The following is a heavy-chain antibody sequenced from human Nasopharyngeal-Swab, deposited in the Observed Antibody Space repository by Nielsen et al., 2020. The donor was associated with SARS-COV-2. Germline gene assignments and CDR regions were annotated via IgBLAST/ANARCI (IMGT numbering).Heavy chain of an antibody. CDR2: ISSSSSTI. Sequence: ESLKISCAASGFTFSSYSMNWVRQAPGKGLEWVSYISSSSSTIYYADSVKGRFTISRDNAKNSLYLQMNSLRDEDTAVYYCASLLRTDFDYWGQGTLVTVSS. J-gene: IGHJ4*02. V-gene: IGHV3-48*02. D-gene: IGHD5/OR15-5a*01. CDR1: GFTFSSYS. CDR3: ASLLRTDFDY.